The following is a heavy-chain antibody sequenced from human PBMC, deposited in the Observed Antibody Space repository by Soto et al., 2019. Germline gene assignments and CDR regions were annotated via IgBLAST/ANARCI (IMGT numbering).Heavy chain of an antibody. D-gene: IGHD3-16*01. Sequence: QVQLVESGGGVVQPGRSLRLSCAASGFTFSSYAMHWVRQAPGKGLEWVAVISYDGSNKYYADSVKGRFTISRDNSKNTLYLQMNSLRAEDTAVYYCAREIMMDYYYGMDVWDQGTTVTVSS. J-gene: IGHJ6*02. V-gene: IGHV3-30-3*01. CDR3: AREIMMDYYYGMDV. CDR1: GFTFSSYA. CDR2: ISYDGSNK.